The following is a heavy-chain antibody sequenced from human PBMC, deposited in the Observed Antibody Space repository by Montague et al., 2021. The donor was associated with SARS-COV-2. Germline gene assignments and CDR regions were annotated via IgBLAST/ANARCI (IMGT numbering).Heavy chain of an antibody. V-gene: IGHV4-34*10. J-gene: IGHJ4*02. CDR2: INHRGST. Sequence: SETLSLTCAVYRGSVKYYYWTWIRQSPGKGLEWIGEINHRGSTTYMSSLKSRVTMSVDTSKNQFYLKMSSVTAADTAIYYCARGGLAGGNYDIWSCSYTSPLDDWGQGTQVTVSS. CDR3: ARGGLAGGNYDIWSCSYTSPLDD. CDR1: RGSVKYYY. D-gene: IGHD3-3*01.